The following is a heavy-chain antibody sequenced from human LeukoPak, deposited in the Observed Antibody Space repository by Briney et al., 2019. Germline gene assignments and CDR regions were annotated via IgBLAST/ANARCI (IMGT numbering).Heavy chain of an antibody. Sequence: SETLSLTCTVSGGSISSGGYYWSWIRQHPVKGLEWVGYIDYSGSTYYNPSLKSRLTISMDTSKNQFSLRLSSVTAADTAVYYSARDPGKDGYNYSFDYWGQGTLVTVSS. J-gene: IGHJ4*02. D-gene: IGHD5-24*01. CDR2: IDYSGST. CDR1: GGSISSGGYY. V-gene: IGHV4-31*03. CDR3: ARDPGKDGYNYSFDY.